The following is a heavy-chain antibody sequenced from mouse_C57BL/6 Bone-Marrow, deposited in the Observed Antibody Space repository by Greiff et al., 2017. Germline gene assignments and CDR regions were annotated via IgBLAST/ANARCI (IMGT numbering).Heavy chain of an antibody. CDR1: GFNIKDYY. CDR2: IDPEDGET. Sequence: VQLKESGAELVKPGASVKLSCTASGFNIKDYYMHWVKQRTEQGLEWIGRIDPEDGETKYAPKFQGKATITADTSSNTAYLQLSSLTSEDTAVYYCARWGTTVVVEEYFDVWGTGTTVTVSS. D-gene: IGHD1-1*01. CDR3: ARWGTTVVVEEYFDV. J-gene: IGHJ1*03. V-gene: IGHV14-2*01.